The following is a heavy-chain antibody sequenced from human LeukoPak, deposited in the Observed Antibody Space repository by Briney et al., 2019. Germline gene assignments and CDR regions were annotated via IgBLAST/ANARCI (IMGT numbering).Heavy chain of an antibody. CDR1: GGSFSGHY. J-gene: IGHJ6*03. Sequence: PSETLSLTCAVYGGSFSGHYWTWIRQPPEKGLQWIGEVNDRGSTNYNPSLKSRLTISEDKSKKQFSLRLPSVTAADTAVYYCARGVVSGRFGDYYYYMDVWGKGTTVTVSS. CDR2: VNDRGST. CDR3: ARGVVSGRFGDYYYYMDV. V-gene: IGHV4-34*01. D-gene: IGHD3-16*01.